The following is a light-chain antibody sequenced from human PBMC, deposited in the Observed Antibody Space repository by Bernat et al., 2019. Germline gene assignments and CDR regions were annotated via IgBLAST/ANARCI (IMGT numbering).Light chain of an antibody. CDR1: QSISSW. CDR3: QQYSSYSWT. CDR2: KAS. J-gene: IGKJ1*01. Sequence: DIQMTQSPSALSASVGDRVTITCRASQSISSWLAWYQQKPGKAPRLLIYKASNLESGVPLRFSGSGSGTEFTLTIRSLLPDEFATDYCQQYSSYSWTFGPGTKVEIK. V-gene: IGKV1-5*03.